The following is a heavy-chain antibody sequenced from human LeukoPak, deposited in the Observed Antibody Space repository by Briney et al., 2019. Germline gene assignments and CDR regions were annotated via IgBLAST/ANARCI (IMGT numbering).Heavy chain of an antibody. Sequence: GGSLRLSCAASGFTFSSYSMNWVRQAPGKGLEWVSSISSSSSYIYYADSVKGRFTISRDNAKNSLYLQMNSLRAEDTAVHYCARDGSSSGWYYFDYWGQGTLVTVSS. CDR3: ARDGSSSGWYYFDY. D-gene: IGHD6-19*01. J-gene: IGHJ4*02. CDR1: GFTFSSYS. CDR2: ISSSSSYI. V-gene: IGHV3-21*01.